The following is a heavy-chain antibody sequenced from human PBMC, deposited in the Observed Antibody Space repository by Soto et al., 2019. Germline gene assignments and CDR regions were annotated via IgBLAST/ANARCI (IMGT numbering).Heavy chain of an antibody. Sequence: SGGSLRLSCAASGFTFSSYAMSWVRQAPGKGLEWVSAISGSGGSTYYADSVKGRFTISRDNSKNTLYLQMNSLTAEDTAVYYCVKDSSSYRHLSLWFDPWGQGPLVTVYS. CDR1: GFTFSSYA. CDR2: ISGSGGST. J-gene: IGHJ5*02. D-gene: IGHD3-16*01. CDR3: VKDSSSYRHLSLWFDP. V-gene: IGHV3-23*01.